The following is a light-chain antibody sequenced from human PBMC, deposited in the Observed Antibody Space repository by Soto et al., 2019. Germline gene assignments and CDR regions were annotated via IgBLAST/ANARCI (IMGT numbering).Light chain of an antibody. CDR2: DVS. Sequence: QSVLTQPASVSGFLGQSITISCTEAANEIGYYNFVSWYQQHPATAPKLIIYDVSHRPSGISFRFSGSKSGNTASLTISGLRAEDEAAYYCASYTGTDTPWVFGGGTKLTVL. J-gene: IGLJ3*02. CDR1: ANEIGYYNF. CDR3: ASYTGTDTPWV. V-gene: IGLV2-14*03.